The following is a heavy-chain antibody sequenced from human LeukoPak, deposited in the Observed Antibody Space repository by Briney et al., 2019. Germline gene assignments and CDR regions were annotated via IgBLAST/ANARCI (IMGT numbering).Heavy chain of an antibody. CDR3: ARDRGSGWPFDY. Sequence: GASVKVSCKASGGTFSSYAIGWVRQAPGQGLEWMGGIIPIFGTANYAQKFQGRVTITADESTSTAYMELSSLRSEDTAVYYCARDRGSGWPFDYWGQGTLVTVSS. J-gene: IGHJ4*02. CDR2: IIPIFGTA. CDR1: GGTFSSYA. V-gene: IGHV1-69*13. D-gene: IGHD6-19*01.